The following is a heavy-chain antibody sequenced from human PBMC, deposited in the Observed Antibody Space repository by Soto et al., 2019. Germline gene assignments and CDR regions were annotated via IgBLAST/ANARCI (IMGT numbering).Heavy chain of an antibody. CDR1: GYPVTAYY. D-gene: IGHD6-19*01. V-gene: IGHV1-2*02. CDR2: INPATGAA. J-gene: IGHJ3*02. Sequence: QLHLVQSGAVVKKPGASVTVSCSASGYPVTAYYMHWVRQAPGRGLEWMGGINPATGAAKYTQTFQGRDTMTRDTSTRTGFMELSGLTSEDTAGFYCAGGGGGGVAGSAAFDMWGQGTLVTVSS. CDR3: AGGGGGGVAGSAAFDM.